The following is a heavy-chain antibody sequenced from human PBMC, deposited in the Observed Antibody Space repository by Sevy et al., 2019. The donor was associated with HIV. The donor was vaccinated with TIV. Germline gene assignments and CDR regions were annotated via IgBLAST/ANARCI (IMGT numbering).Heavy chain of an antibody. D-gene: IGHD3-22*01. J-gene: IGHJ4*02. CDR1: GGSFSNDD. Sequence: SETLSLTCAVYGGSFSNDDWSWIRQPPGKGLEWIGEINHSGSTNYNPSLKSRVTISIDTSKNQFSLKLTSVTAADTAVYYCARWGGNRVTMMVVVTTGYFVNWGQGALVTVSS. CDR3: ARWGGNRVTMMVVVTTGYFVN. V-gene: IGHV4-34*01. CDR2: INHSGST.